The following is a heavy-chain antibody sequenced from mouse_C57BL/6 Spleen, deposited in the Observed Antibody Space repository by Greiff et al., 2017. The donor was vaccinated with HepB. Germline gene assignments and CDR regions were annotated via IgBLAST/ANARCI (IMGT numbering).Heavy chain of an antibody. CDR3: ARGLLRRDAMDY. Sequence: QVQLKQSGPGLVQPSQSLSITCTVSGFSLTSYGVHWVRQSPGKGLEWLGVIWSGGSTDYNAAFISRLSISKDNSKSQVFFKMNSLQADDTAIYYCARGLLRRDAMDYWGQGTSVTVSS. CDR2: IWSGGST. V-gene: IGHV2-2*01. CDR1: GFSLTSYG. D-gene: IGHD1-1*01. J-gene: IGHJ4*01.